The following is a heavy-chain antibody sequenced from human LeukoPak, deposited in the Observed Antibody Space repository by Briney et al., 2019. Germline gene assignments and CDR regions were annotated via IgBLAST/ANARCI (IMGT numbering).Heavy chain of an antibody. D-gene: IGHD2-2*02. CDR2: INWNGGST. CDR1: GFRFDDYG. V-gene: IGHV3-20*04. Sequence: GGSLRLSCAASGFRFDDYGMSWVRQVPGKGLEWVSAINWNGGSTGDADSVRGRFTISRDNAKNSLYLQMNSLRAEDTALYYCARCSRSSTSCYSAFDIWGPGTMVTVSS. CDR3: ARCSRSSTSCYSAFDI. J-gene: IGHJ3*02.